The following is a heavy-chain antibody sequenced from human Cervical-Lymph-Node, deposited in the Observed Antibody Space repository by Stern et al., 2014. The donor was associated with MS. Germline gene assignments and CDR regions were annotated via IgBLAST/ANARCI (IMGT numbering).Heavy chain of an antibody. CDR3: AKDRNRGYSYGYSYGMDV. V-gene: IGHV3-9*01. J-gene: IGHJ6*02. CDR2: ISWNSGSI. D-gene: IGHD5-18*01. CDR1: GFTFDDYA. Sequence: EVQLEESGGGLVQPGRSLRLSCAASGFTFDDYAMHWVRHAPGQGLEWVSGISWNSGSIGYADSVKGRFTISRDNAKNSLYLQMNSLRAEDTALYYCAKDRNRGYSYGYSYGMDVWGQGTTVTVSS.